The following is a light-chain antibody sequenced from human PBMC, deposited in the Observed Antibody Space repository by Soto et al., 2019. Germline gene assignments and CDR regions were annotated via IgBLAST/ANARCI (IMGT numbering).Light chain of an antibody. J-gene: IGKJ2*01. CDR1: QSVYSY. Sequence: DIQMTQSPSSLSASVGDRVTITCRASQSVYSYLSWFQQKPGTAPKLLIYAASTLQGGVPSRFSARGSGTDFTLVISSLQPEDFATYYCQQSYTTPYTFGRGTQLE. V-gene: IGKV1-39*01. CDR2: AAS. CDR3: QQSYTTPYT.